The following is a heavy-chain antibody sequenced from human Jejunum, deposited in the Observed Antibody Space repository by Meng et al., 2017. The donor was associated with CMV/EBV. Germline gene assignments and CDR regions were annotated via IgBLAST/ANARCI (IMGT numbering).Heavy chain of an antibody. CDR1: GGSISSSNW. D-gene: IGHD6-19*01. Sequence: QVQLQGSGPGLVKPSGTLSLTCAVSGGSISSSNWWSWVRQPPGKGLEWIGEIYHSGSTNYNPSLKSRVTISVDKSKNQFSLKLSSVTAADTAVYYCASFPPPGKQWLVTDYWGQGTLVTVFS. V-gene: IGHV4-4*02. CDR3: ASFPPPGKQWLVTDY. J-gene: IGHJ4*02. CDR2: IYHSGST.